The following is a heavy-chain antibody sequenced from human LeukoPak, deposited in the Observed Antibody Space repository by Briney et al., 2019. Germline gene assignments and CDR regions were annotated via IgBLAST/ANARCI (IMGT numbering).Heavy chain of an antibody. V-gene: IGHV5-51*01. CDR1: GFSFTSYW. Sequence: GGSLKISCKASGFSFTSYWTGWVRQMPGKGLEWMGIIYPGDSDTRYSPSFQGQVTISADKSISTACLQWSSLKASDTATYYCARLRQQLDHFDYWGQGALVTVSS. J-gene: IGHJ4*02. CDR2: IYPGDSDT. D-gene: IGHD6-13*01. CDR3: ARLRQQLDHFDY.